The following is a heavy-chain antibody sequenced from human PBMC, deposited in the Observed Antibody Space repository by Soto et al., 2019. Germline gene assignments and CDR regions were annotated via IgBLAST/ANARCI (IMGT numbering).Heavy chain of an antibody. CDR1: GYSISSGYY. CDR2: IYHSGST. CDR3: VRSSTVTTEFDY. D-gene: IGHD4-17*01. Sequence: NPSETLSLTCAVSGYSISSGYYWGWIRQPPGKGLEWIGSIYHSGSTYYNPSLKSRVIISVDTSKHQFSLKLSSVTAADTAVYYCVRSSTVTTEFDYWGQGTLVTVSS. J-gene: IGHJ4*02. V-gene: IGHV4-38-2*01.